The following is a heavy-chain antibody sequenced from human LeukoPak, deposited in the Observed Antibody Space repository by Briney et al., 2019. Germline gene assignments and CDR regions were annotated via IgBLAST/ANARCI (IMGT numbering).Heavy chain of an antibody. CDR3: MRDTSVRVPAAIVSDY. D-gene: IGHD2-2*01. CDR2: VTYSGAPT. V-gene: IGHV3-23*01. Sequence: PGGSLRLYCAASGFTFSDYAMSWVRQAPGKGLEWVSAVTYSGAPTYYADSVKGRFTISRDNAKNSLYLQMSSLRAQDTAVYYCMRDTSVRVPAAIVSDYWGQGTLVTVSS. J-gene: IGHJ4*02. CDR1: GFTFSDYA.